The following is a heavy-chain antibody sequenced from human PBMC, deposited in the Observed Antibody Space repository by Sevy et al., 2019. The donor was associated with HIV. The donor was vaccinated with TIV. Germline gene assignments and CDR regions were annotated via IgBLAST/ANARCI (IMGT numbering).Heavy chain of an antibody. Sequence: GGSLRLSCAASGFNFNDYWMNWVRQDPGKGLEWVANINQDGSAKYYVDSAKGRFTISRDNAKNSLYLQMNSLRADDTAVYYCARDSPPYTSTFSSSYVWGQGTLVTVSS. CDR1: GFNFNDYW. D-gene: IGHD6-6*01. V-gene: IGHV3-7*03. CDR3: ARDSPPYTSTFSSSYV. CDR2: INQDGSAK. J-gene: IGHJ4*02.